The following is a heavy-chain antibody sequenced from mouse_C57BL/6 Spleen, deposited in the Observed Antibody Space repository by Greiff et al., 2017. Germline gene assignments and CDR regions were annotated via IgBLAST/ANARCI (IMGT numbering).Heavy chain of an antibody. D-gene: IGHD2-1*01. CDR3: TVYFGFAY. CDR1: GYTFTDYE. Sequence: QVQLQQSGAELVRPGASVTLSCKASGYTFTDYEMHWVKQTPVHGLEWIGAIDPETGGTAYNQKFKGKAILTADKSSSAAYMELRSLTSEDSAVYYCTVYFGFAYWGQGTLVTVSA. V-gene: IGHV1-15*01. CDR2: IDPETGGT. J-gene: IGHJ3*01.